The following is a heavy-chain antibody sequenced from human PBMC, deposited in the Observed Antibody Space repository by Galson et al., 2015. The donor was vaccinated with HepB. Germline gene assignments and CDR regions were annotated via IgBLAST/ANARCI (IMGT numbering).Heavy chain of an antibody. D-gene: IGHD2-2*01. CDR2: IIPIFGTA. Sequence: SVKVSCKASGGTFSSYAISWVRQAPGQGLEWMGGIIPIFGTANYAQKFQGRVTITADESTSTAYMELSSLRSEDTAVYYCARASGSTSWSDAFDIWGQGTMVTVSS. J-gene: IGHJ3*02. V-gene: IGHV1-69*13. CDR3: ARASGSTSWSDAFDI. CDR1: GGTFSSYA.